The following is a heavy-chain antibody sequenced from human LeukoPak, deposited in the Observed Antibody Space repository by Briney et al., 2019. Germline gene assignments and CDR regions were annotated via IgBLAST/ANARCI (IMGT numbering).Heavy chain of an antibody. J-gene: IGHJ4*02. CDR2: ISSSSSTI. D-gene: IGHD3-22*01. CDR3: ARDHRPYDSSGYYLRYFDY. V-gene: IGHV3-48*01. Sequence: GGSLRLSCAASGFTFSSYSMNWVRQAPGKGLEWVSYISSSSSTIYYADSVKGRFTISRDNAKNSLYLQMNSLRAEDTAVYHCARDHRPYDSSGYYLRYFDYWGQGTLVTVSS. CDR1: GFTFSSYS.